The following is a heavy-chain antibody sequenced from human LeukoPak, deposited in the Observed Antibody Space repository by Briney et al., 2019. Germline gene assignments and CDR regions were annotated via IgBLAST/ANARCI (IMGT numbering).Heavy chain of an antibody. J-gene: IGHJ5*02. CDR1: GYTFTSNY. V-gene: IGHV1-46*03. CDR3: GRDNSVRDEAWWFDP. D-gene: IGHD5-24*01. CDR2: ISPSGGST. Sequence: ASVKVSCKAFGYTFTSNYMHWVRQAPGQGPEWMGVISPSGGSTTYAQKFQGRVTLTRDMSTSTDYLELSSLRSEDTAVGWGGRDNSVRDEAWWFDPWGQGTLVTVSS.